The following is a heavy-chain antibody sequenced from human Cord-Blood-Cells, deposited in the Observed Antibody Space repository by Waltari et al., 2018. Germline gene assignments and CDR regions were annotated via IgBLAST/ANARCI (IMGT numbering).Heavy chain of an antibody. CDR1: GGSLSGYY. V-gene: IGHV4-34*01. CDR2: INHSGST. D-gene: IGHD6-19*01. J-gene: IGHJ4*02. CDR3: ARDGGAVAGNY. Sequence: QVQLQQWGAGLLKPSETLSLTCAVYGGSLSGYYWSWIRQPPGKGLEWIGEINHSGSTNYNPSLKSRVTISVDTSKNQFSLKLSSVTAADTAVYYCARDGGAVAGNYWGQGTLVTVSS.